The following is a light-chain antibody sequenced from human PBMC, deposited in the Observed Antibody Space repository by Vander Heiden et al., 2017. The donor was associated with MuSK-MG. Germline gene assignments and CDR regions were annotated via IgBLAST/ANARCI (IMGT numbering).Light chain of an antibody. CDR3: QQYYSTPVT. V-gene: IGKV1-NL1*01. CDR2: AAS. CDR1: QAITSS. Sequence: DIQMTQSPSSLSASVGDRVTITCRASQAITSSLAWYQQKPAKAPKLLLHAASRLETWVPSRFSGRGSGTDFSLTISSLQPEDYATYYCQQYYSTPVTFGGGTKVELK. J-gene: IGKJ4*01.